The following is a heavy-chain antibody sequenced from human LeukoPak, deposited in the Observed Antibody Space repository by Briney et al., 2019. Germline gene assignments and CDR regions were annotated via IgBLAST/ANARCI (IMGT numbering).Heavy chain of an antibody. V-gene: IGHV4-31*03. J-gene: IGHJ5*02. CDR2: IYYSGST. CDR1: GGSISSGGYY. CDR3: ATSIAAAGIGHWFDP. D-gene: IGHD6-13*01. Sequence: PSETLSLTRTVSGGSISSGGYYWSWIRQHPGKGLEWIGYIYYSGSTYYNPSLKSRVTISVDTSKNQFSLKLSSVTAADTAVYYCATSIAAAGIGHWFDPWGQGTLVTVSS.